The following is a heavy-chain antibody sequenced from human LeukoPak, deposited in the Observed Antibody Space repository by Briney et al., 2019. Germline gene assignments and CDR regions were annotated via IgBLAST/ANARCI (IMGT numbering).Heavy chain of an antibody. CDR1: GFTFSGSA. V-gene: IGHV3-30*02. J-gene: IGHJ1*01. Sequence: GGSLRLSCAASGFTFSGSAMHWVRQAPGKGLEWVAFIRYDGSNKYYADSVKGRFTISRDNSKNTLYLQMNSLRAEDTAVYYCAKDITVYGSGNIVEYFQHWGQGTLVTVSS. CDR3: AKDITVYGSGNIVEYFQH. CDR2: IRYDGSNK. D-gene: IGHD3-10*01.